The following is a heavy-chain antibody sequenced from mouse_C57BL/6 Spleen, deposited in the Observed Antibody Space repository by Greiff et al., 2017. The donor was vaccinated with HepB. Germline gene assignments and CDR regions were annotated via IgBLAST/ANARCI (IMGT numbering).Heavy chain of an antibody. CDR1: GYTFTSYW. Sequence: QVQLQQPGAELVRPGSSVKLSCKASGYTFTSYWMHWVKQRPIQGLEWIGNIDPSDSETHYNQKFKDKATLTVDKSSSTAYMQLSSLTSEDSAVYYCARSGYDYDYFDYWGQGTTLTVSS. D-gene: IGHD2-4*01. CDR2: IDPSDSET. J-gene: IGHJ2*01. CDR3: ARSGYDYDYFDY. V-gene: IGHV1-52*01.